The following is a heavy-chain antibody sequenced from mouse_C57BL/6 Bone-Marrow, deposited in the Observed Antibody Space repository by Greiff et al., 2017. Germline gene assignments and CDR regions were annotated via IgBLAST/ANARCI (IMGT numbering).Heavy chain of an antibody. D-gene: IGHD1-1*01. J-gene: IGHJ1*03. Sequence: QVQLQQSGAELMKPGASVKLSCKATGYTFTGYWIEWVKQRPGHGLEWIGEILPGSGSTNYNEKVKGQVTFHADTAYTTVYMQRSSLATEVSAIYSSARWSIYYFVSSYVWYFAVWGTGTMVTVS. V-gene: IGHV1-9*01. CDR3: ARWSIYYFVSSYVWYFAV. CDR1: GYTFTGYW. CDR2: ILPGSGST.